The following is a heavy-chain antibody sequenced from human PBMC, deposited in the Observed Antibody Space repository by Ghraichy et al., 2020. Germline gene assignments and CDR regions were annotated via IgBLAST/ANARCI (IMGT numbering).Heavy chain of an antibody. D-gene: IGHD4-17*01. CDR3: ASRYGDYAHHRDAFDI. V-gene: IGHV3-48*02. CDR1: GFTFSSYG. J-gene: IGHJ3*02. CDR2: ISSSSTI. Sequence: GGSLRLSCATSGFTFSSYGMNWVRQAPGKGLEWVSYISSSSTIYYADSVKGRFTISRDNAKNSLYLQMNSLRDEDTAVYYCASRYGDYAHHRDAFDIWGQGTMVTVSS.